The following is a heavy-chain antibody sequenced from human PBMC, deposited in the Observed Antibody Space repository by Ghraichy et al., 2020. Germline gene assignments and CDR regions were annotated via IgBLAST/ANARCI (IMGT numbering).Heavy chain of an antibody. V-gene: IGHV3-48*02. J-gene: IGHJ3*02. Sequence: GGSLRLSCAASGFTFSSYSMNWVRQAPGKGLEWVSYISSSSSTIYYADSVKGRFTISRDNAKNSLYLQMNSLRDEDTAVYYCASYFPGGLDAFDIWGQGTMVTVSS. CDR1: GFTFSSYS. CDR2: ISSSSSTI. D-gene: IGHD2-15*01. CDR3: ASYFPGGLDAFDI.